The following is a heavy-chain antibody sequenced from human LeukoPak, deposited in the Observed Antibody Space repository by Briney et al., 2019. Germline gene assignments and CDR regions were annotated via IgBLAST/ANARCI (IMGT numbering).Heavy chain of an antibody. J-gene: IGHJ6*02. CDR2: ISYDGCNK. CDR1: GFTFSSYG. Sequence: GRSLRLSCAASGFTFSSYGMHWVRQAPGRGLEWVAVISYDGCNKYYADSVKGRFTISRDNSKNTLYLQMNSLRAEDTAVYYCAKDDGIAAAGYYYYGMDVWGQGTTVTVSS. D-gene: IGHD6-13*01. V-gene: IGHV3-30*18. CDR3: AKDDGIAAAGYYYYGMDV.